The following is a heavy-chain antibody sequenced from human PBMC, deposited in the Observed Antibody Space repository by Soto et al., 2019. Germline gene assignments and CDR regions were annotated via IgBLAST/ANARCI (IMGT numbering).Heavy chain of an antibody. J-gene: IGHJ4*02. V-gene: IGHV4-30-4*01. CDR1: GGSISSGGAYY. Sequence: QVQLQESGPGLVKPSQTLSLTCAASGGSISSGGAYYWSWIRQSPGKGLEWIGYIHYSGSTYYNSSLKSRVTMSVDTSKNQFSLKVSSVTAADTAVYYCARSPRGLGNFDYWGQGTLVTVSS. CDR2: IHYSGST. CDR3: ARSPRGLGNFDY. D-gene: IGHD3-10*01.